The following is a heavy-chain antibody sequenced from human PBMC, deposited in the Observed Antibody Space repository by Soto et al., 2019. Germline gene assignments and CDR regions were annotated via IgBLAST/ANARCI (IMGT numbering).Heavy chain of an antibody. CDR3: ARDLGPPRIMFDSTSYYFDY. V-gene: IGHV1-46*01. Sequence: GASVKVSCKASGYTFTSYYMHWVRQAPGQGLEWVGIINPSDGSTTYAQKFQGRVTMTRDASTSTVYMELSSLRSEDTAVYYCARDLGPPRIMFDSTSYYFDYWGQGTLVTVSS. CDR1: GYTFTSYY. D-gene: IGHD3-22*01. CDR2: INPSDGST. J-gene: IGHJ4*02.